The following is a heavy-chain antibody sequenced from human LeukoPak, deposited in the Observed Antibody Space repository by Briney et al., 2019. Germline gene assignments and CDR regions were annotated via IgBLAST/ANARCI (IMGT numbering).Heavy chain of an antibody. V-gene: IGHV3-23*01. CDR2: ISGVDGKT. Sequence: GGSLRLSCAASGFTFSSSAMSWVRQAPGKGLEWVLGISGVDGKTYYADSVKGRFTISSDSSKNTLYLQMNSLRAEDTAVYYCAKGGSGWSYLDYWGQGALVTVSS. J-gene: IGHJ4*02. D-gene: IGHD6-19*01. CDR1: GFTFSSSA. CDR3: AKGGSGWSYLDY.